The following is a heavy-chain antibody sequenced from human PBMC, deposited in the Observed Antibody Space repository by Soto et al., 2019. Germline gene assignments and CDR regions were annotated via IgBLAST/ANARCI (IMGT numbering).Heavy chain of an antibody. Sequence: EVQLVESGGGLVKPGGSLRLSCVASAFTFNNFPMHWVRQAPGKGLQWLASITTTSTYKYYADSVKGRFSISRDNAKYSLYLELTNLRSEDTAVYYCAREKCSSTSCNHGMDVWGLGTTVTVSS. D-gene: IGHD2-2*01. V-gene: IGHV3-21*01. J-gene: IGHJ6*02. CDR1: AFTFNNFP. CDR2: ITTTSTYK. CDR3: AREKCSSTSCNHGMDV.